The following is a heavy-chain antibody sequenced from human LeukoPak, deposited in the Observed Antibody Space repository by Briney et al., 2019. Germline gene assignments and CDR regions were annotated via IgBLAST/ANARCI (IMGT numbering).Heavy chain of an antibody. CDR2: INHSGST. CDR1: GGSFSGYY. V-gene: IGHV4-34*01. CDR3: ARDPGYSSGWLISP. J-gene: IGHJ4*02. Sequence: PSETLSLTCAVYGGSFSGYYWSWIRQPPGKGLEWIGEINHSGSTNYNPSLKSRVTISVDTSKNQFSLKLSSVTAADTAVYYCARDPGYSSGWLISPWGQGTLVTVSS. D-gene: IGHD6-19*01.